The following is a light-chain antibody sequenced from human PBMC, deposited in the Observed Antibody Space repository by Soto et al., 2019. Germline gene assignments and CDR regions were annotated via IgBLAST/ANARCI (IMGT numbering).Light chain of an antibody. V-gene: IGKV3-20*01. Sequence: EIVLTQSPGTLSLSPGERVTLSCRASQSVSSSYLAWYQQKPGQAPRLLIYGASNRATGIPDRFSGSGSGTDFTLPISRLDPEDFAVYYCQQYGSSQWTFGQGTKVEIK. J-gene: IGKJ1*01. CDR3: QQYGSSQWT. CDR1: QSVSSSY. CDR2: GAS.